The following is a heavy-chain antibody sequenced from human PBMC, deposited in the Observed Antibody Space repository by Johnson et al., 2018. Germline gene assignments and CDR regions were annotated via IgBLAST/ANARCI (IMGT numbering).Heavy chain of an antibody. Sequence: VQLVESGGGVVQXGRSLRLXCAASGFTFSNYGMHWVRQAPGKGLEWVTVISYDGSNKQYADYVKGRFTISRDNSKNTLYLQMNSLRVEDTAVYYCAKDNGPTMIRCFQHWGQGTLVTVSS. CDR2: ISYDGSNK. J-gene: IGHJ1*01. CDR3: AKDNGPTMIRCFQH. CDR1: GFTFSNYG. V-gene: IGHV3-30*18. D-gene: IGHD3-22*01.